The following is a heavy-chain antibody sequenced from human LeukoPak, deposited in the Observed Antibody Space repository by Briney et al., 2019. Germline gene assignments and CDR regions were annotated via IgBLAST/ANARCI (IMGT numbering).Heavy chain of an antibody. CDR1: GDMFSNFT. V-gene: IGHV1-69*05. CDR3: ARETIPILASNHYFDN. Sequence: SSVKVSCKSSGDMFSNFTISWVRQAPGQGLEWMGRIIPFFGTTNYAQKFQGRVSITTDGSTSTAYMELGSLTSEDTAVYYCARETIPILASNHYFDNWGQGTLVTVSS. D-gene: IGHD3-9*01. J-gene: IGHJ4*02. CDR2: IIPFFGTT.